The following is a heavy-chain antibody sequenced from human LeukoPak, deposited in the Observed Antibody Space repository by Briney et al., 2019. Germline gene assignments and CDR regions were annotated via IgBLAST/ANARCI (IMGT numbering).Heavy chain of an antibody. CDR1: GFTFSSYG. J-gene: IGHJ3*02. D-gene: IGHD5-18*01. CDR3: AKDRDTAMVNDAFDI. CDR2: ISYDGSKK. Sequence: GGSLRLSCAASGFTFSSYGMHWVRQAPGKGLEWISDISYDGSKKYYADSVKGRFTISRDNSKNTLYLQMNSLRAEDTAVYYCAKDRDTAMVNDAFDIWGQGTMVTVSS. V-gene: IGHV3-30*18.